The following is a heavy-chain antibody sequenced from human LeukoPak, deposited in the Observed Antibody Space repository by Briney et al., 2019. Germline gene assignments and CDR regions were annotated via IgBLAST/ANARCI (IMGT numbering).Heavy chain of an antibody. D-gene: IGHD3-10*01. CDR3: PRDRGMGSGSYYGWFDP. J-gene: IGHJ5*02. V-gene: IGHV3-30*04. CDR2: ISYDGSNK. Sequence: GGSLRLSCAASGFTFSSYAMHWVRQAPGKGLEWVAVISYDGSNKYYADSVKGRFTISRDNSKNTLYLQMNSLRAEDTAVYYCPRDRGMGSGSYYGWFDPWGQGTLVTVSS. CDR1: GFTFSSYA.